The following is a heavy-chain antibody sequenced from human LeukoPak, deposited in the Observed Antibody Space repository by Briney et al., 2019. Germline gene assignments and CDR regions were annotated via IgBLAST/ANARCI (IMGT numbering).Heavy chain of an antibody. V-gene: IGHV3-30*18. CDR1: GFTFSSYG. Sequence: GGSLRLSCATSGFTFSSYGMHWVRQVPGKGLEWVTVISHDAKSTYHVDSVKGRFTISRDNSKNTLYLQMNSLRAEDTAVYYCAKDRGYSYGYPYYFDYWGQGTLVTVSS. CDR3: AKDRGYSYGYPYYFDY. CDR2: ISHDAKST. D-gene: IGHD5-18*01. J-gene: IGHJ4*02.